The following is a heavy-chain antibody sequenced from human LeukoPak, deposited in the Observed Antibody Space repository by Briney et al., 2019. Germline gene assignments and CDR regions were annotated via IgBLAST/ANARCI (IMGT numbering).Heavy chain of an antibody. CDR2: INGDGRTT. CDR3: VGDQVDNVGWLT. Sequence: GGSLLLSCSASGFIFSTYTMYWVRQAPGKGLEFASVINGDGRTTYYADSVKSRFTISRDNSKNTLYLQMNSLRAEDTAVYYCVGDQVDNVGWLTWGQGTRVTVSS. CDR1: GFIFSTYT. J-gene: IGHJ5*02. D-gene: IGHD5-12*01. V-gene: IGHV3-64D*06.